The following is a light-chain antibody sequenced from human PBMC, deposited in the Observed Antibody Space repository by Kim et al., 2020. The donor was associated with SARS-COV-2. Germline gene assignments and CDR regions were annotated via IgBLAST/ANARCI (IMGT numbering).Light chain of an antibody. CDR3: SSYGGKYNAV. CDR2: DVF. J-gene: IGLJ2*01. CDR1: NSDVGAYNY. Sequence: GQSVAIAFTGTNSDVGAYNYVSWYQQHPGKVPKLIIYDVFKRPSGVPDRFSGSKSGNTASLTISGLQADDEADYYCSSYGGKYNAVFGGGTKVTVL. V-gene: IGLV2-11*01.